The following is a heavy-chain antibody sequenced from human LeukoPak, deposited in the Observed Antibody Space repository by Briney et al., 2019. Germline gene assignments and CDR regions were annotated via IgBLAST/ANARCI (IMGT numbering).Heavy chain of an antibody. D-gene: IGHD2/OR15-2a*01. V-gene: IGHV3-21*01. CDR2: ISTRSSYI. J-gene: IGHJ6*02. Sequence: GGSLRLSCAASGFTFSSYSLNWVRQAPGKGLEWVSSISTRSSYIVYADSVKGRFTISRDNAKNSLYLQMNSLRDEDTAVYFCARNLLSWVNGMDVWGQGTTVTVSS. CDR1: GFTFSSYS. CDR3: ARNLLSWVNGMDV.